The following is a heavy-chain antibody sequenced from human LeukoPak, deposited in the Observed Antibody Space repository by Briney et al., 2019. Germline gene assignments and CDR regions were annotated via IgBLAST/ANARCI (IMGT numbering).Heavy chain of an antibody. CDR3: ARDTYYYDSSGYYYSLKFDY. CDR2: IYYSGST. J-gene: IGHJ4*02. V-gene: IGHV4-39*07. CDR1: GGSISSSSYY. D-gene: IGHD3-22*01. Sequence: PSETLSLTCTVSGGSISSSSYYWGWIRQPSGKGLEWIGSIYYSGSTYYNPSLKSRVTISVDTSKNQFSLKLSSVTAADTAVYYCARDTYYYDSSGYYYSLKFDYWGQGTLVTVSS.